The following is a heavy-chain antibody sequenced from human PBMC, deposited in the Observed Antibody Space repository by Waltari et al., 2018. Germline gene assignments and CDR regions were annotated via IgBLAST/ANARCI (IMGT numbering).Heavy chain of an antibody. CDR1: GFSFSDYG. V-gene: IGHV3-30*03. Sequence: QVQLVESGGGVVQPGRSLRLSCAPSGFSFSDYGMQWVRQAPGKGLEWVAVISYDGRNKNHADSVKGRFTVSRDNSKNTMYLEMNSLEPEDTAVYFCARDLVDRIVVVIDAFDIWGQGTMVTVSS. CDR3: ARDLVDRIVVVIDAFDI. CDR2: ISYDGRNK. D-gene: IGHD2-21*01. J-gene: IGHJ3*02.